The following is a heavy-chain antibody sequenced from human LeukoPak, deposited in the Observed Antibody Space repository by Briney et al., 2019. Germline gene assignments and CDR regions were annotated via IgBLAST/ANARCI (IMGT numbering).Heavy chain of an antibody. CDR3: AKQDTSMDYFDY. D-gene: IGHD5-18*01. J-gene: IGHJ4*02. CDR2: FSGSGGST. Sequence: GGSLRLSCAASGFTFSSYAMSWVRQAPGKGLEWVSTFSGSGGSTHYADSVKGRFTISRDNSKNTLYLQMNSLRAEDTAIYYCAKQDTSMDYFDYWGRGTLVSVSS. V-gene: IGHV3-23*01. CDR1: GFTFSSYA.